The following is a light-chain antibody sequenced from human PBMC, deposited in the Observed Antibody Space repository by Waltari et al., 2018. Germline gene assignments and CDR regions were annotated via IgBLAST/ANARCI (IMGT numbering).Light chain of an antibody. CDR1: DHDIGGYEY. J-gene: IGLJ2*01. CDR2: EVT. Sequence: QSALTQPPSASGSPGQSVTISCTGTDHDIGGYEYVTWYQQHPGKAPKVLIYEVTKRPSGVPDRFSGSKSGNTASLTVSGLQAEDEADYYCSSYAGRNIVIFGGGTKLTVL. CDR3: SSYAGRNIVI. V-gene: IGLV2-8*01.